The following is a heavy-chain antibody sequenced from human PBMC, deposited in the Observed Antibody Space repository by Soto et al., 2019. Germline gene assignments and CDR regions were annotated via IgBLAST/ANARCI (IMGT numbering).Heavy chain of an antibody. CDR3: AREYYGAFDL. Sequence: QVQLVESGGGLVRPGGSLRLSCAASGFTFSDYFMTWIRQAPGKGLEWLSTIRSGSTYASYAESVQGRLIISRNDAENSLYLQLNSLRTEDTAVYYCAREYYGAFDLWGQGALVTVSS. CDR2: IRSGSTYA. J-gene: IGHJ4*02. V-gene: IGHV3-11*05. CDR1: GFTFSDYF. D-gene: IGHD4-17*01.